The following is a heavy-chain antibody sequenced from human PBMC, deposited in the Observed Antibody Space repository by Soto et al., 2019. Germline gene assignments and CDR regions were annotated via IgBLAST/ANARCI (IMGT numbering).Heavy chain of an antibody. J-gene: IGHJ4*02. V-gene: IGHV3-23*01. CDR2: ISGSGGST. Sequence: GGSLRLSCAASGFTFSSYAMSWVRQAPGKGLKWVSAISGSGGSTYYADSVKGRFTISRDNSKNTLYLQMNSLRAEDTAVYYCAKTPLRDGYNLNLYYFDYWGQGTLVTVSS. CDR3: AKTPLRDGYNLNLYYFDY. D-gene: IGHD5-12*01. CDR1: GFTFSSYA.